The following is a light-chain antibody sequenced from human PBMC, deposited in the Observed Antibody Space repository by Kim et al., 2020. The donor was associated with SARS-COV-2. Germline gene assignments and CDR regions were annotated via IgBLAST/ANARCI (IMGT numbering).Light chain of an antibody. Sequence: DIQMTQSPSTLSASVGDRVTITCRASESVNKWVAWYQQKPGKAPKFLIMDASSLRSGVPSRFSGSGSGTEFSLTISSLQSDDFATYFCQQYNTRPCTFGQGTKVDIK. CDR3: QQYNTRPCT. CDR2: DAS. V-gene: IGKV1-5*01. CDR1: ESVNKW. J-gene: IGKJ1*01.